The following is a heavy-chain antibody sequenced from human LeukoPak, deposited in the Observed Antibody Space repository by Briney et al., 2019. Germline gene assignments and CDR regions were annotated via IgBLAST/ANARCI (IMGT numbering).Heavy chain of an antibody. CDR3: ARDPYCGGDCYQPYYMDV. Sequence: SETLSLTCAVYGGSFSGYYWSWIRQPPGKGLEWIGEINHSGSTNYNPSLKSRVTISVDTSKNQFSLELSSVTAADTAVYYCARDPYCGGDCYQPYYMDVWGKGTTVTVSS. V-gene: IGHV4-34*01. CDR1: GGSFSGYY. D-gene: IGHD2-21*01. J-gene: IGHJ6*03. CDR2: INHSGST.